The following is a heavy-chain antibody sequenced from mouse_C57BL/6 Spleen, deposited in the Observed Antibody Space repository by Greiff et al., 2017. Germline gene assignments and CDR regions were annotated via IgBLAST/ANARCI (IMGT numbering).Heavy chain of an antibody. CDR3: ARGLLRPFDV. D-gene: IGHD1-2*01. J-gene: IGHJ1*03. Sequence: QVQLKQPGAELVRPGSSVKLSCKASGYTFTSYWMEWVKQRPGQGLEWIGNIYPSDSETHYNQKFKDKATLTVDKSSSTAYMQLSSLTSEDSAVYYCARGLLRPFDVWGTGTTVTVSS. V-gene: IGHV1-61*01. CDR2: IYPSDSET. CDR1: GYTFTSYW.